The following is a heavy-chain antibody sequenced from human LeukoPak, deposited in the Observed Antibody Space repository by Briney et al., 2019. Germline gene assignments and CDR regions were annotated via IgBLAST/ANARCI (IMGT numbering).Heavy chain of an antibody. CDR1: GFTFDDYA. V-gene: IGHV3-9*01. CDR2: ISWNSGSI. Sequence: GGSLRLSCAASGFTFDDYAMHWVRQAPGKGLEWVSGISWNSGSIGYADSVKGRFTISRGNAKNSLYLQMNSLRAEDTALYHCARDHDILTGHDAFDIWGQGTMVTVSS. D-gene: IGHD3-9*01. CDR3: ARDHDILTGHDAFDI. J-gene: IGHJ3*02.